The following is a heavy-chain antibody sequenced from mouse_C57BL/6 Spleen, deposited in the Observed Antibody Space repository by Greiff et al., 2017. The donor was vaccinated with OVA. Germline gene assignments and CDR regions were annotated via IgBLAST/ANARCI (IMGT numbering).Heavy chain of an antibody. D-gene: IGHD2-4*01. CDR3: ARYESDYAGYFDV. V-gene: IGHV7-3*01. CDR2: IRNKANGYTT. CDR1: GFTFTDYY. Sequence: EVKVVESGGGLVQPGGSLSLSCAASGFTFTDYYMSWVRQPPGKALEWLGFIRNKANGYTTEYSASVKGRFTISRDNSQSILYLQMNALRAEDSATYYCARYESDYAGYFDVWGTGTTVTVSS. J-gene: IGHJ1*03.